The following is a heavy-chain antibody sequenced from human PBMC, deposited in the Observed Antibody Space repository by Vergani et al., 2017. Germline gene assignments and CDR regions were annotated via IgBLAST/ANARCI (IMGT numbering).Heavy chain of an antibody. D-gene: IGHD3-10*01. CDR3: ARSRIYYRAGSPDY. Sequence: QVKLQESGPGLVKPSETLSLPCTVSGASVNSYYSSWIRQPPGKGLEWMGYVSFLGDTLYDPSIKCRMTITLNTSSHQFSLYLAYVTVAYPAVYYCARSRIYYRAGSPDYWGQGTLVTVSS. CDR2: VSFLGDT. J-gene: IGHJ4*02. V-gene: IGHV4-59*02. CDR1: GASVNSYY.